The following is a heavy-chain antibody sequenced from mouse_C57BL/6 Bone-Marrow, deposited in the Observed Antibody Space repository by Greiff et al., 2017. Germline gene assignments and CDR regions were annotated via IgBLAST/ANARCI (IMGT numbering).Heavy chain of an antibody. V-gene: IGHV1-69*01. Sequence: QVQLQQPGAELVMPGASVKLSCKASGYTFTSYWMHWVKQRPGQGLEWIGEIDPSDSYTNYNQKFKGKSTLTVEKSSNKAYMQLSSLTSEDSAVYYCARWGQLDYWGQGTTLTVSS. CDR3: ARWGQLDY. CDR1: GYTFTSYW. CDR2: IDPSDSYT. J-gene: IGHJ2*01.